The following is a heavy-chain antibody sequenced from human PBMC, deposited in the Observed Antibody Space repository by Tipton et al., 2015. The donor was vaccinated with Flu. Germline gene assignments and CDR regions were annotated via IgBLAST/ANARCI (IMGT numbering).Heavy chain of an antibody. D-gene: IGHD4-11*01. CDR2: IYHTGST. CDR1: GDSISGSYF. CDR3: ARRDFSNYVSEPKSWFDP. Sequence: TLSLTCTVSGDSISGSYFWGWSRHAPGKGLVWFGNIYHTGSTYHNPSLKSRVTMSVDTSRNHLSLRLRSVTAADAAVYFCARRDFSNYVSEPKSWFDPWGQGILVTVSP. J-gene: IGHJ5*02. V-gene: IGHV4-38-2*02.